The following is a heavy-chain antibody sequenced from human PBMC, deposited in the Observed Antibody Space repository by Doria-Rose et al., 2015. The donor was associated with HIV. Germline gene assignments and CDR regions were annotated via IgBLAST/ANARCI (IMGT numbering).Heavy chain of an antibody. Sequence: QESGPVLVKPTETLTLTCTVSGVSLSSPGMGVSWIRQPPGKALEWLANIFSDDEGAYKTSLKSRLTISRGTSKRQVVLTMTDMDPVDTATYYCARIKSSRWYHKYYFDFWGQGTLVIVS. CDR2: IFSDDEG. V-gene: IGHV2-26*01. J-gene: IGHJ4*02. CDR1: GVSLSSPGMG. CDR3: ARIKSSRWYHKYYFDF. D-gene: IGHD6-13*01.